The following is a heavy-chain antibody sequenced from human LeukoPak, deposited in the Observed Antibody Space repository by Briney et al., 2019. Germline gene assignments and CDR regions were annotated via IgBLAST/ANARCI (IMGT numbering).Heavy chain of an antibody. J-gene: IGHJ4*02. CDR1: GGSFSGYY. V-gene: IGHV4-34*01. CDR2: INHSGST. D-gene: IGHD3-10*01. Sequence: NPSETLSLTCAVYGGSFSGYYWSWIRQPPGKGLEWIGEINHSGSTNYNPSLKSRVTISVDTSKNQFSLKLSSVTAADTAVYYCARSLRSLRYFDYWGQGTLVTVSS. CDR3: ARSLRSLRYFDY.